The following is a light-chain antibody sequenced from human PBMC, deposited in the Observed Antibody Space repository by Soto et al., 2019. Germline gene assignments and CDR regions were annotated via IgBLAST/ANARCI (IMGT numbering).Light chain of an antibody. CDR3: QSYDSSNHVV. CDR1: SGSIASNY. CDR2: KDD. V-gene: IGLV6-57*02. J-gene: IGLJ2*01. Sequence: NFMLTQPHSVSESPGKTVTISCTGSSGSIASNYVQWYQQRPGSAPTTVIYKDDQRHSGVPDRFSGSIDSSSNSASLTISGLKTEDGADYYCQSYDSSNHVVFGGGTKLTVL.